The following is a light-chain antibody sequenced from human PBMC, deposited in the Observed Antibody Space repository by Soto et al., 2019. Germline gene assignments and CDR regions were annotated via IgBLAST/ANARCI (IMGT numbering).Light chain of an antibody. V-gene: IGKV3D-15*01. CDR1: QSVDSN. CDR3: HQRSNWPPDT. CDR2: GAS. Sequence: EIVMTQSPATLSVSPGERATLSCRASQSVDSNLAWYQQKPGQAPRLLIFGASTRATGIPARFSGSGSGTDFTLTISSLQSEDFAVYYCHQRSNWPPDTFGQGTRL. J-gene: IGKJ5*01.